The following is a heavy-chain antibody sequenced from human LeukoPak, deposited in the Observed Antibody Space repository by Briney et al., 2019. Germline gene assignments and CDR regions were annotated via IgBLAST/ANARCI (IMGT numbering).Heavy chain of an antibody. J-gene: IGHJ4*02. CDR2: ISGSGGST. CDR3: AKAPLSTVTTKGSHFDY. V-gene: IGHV3-23*01. CDR1: GFTFSSYA. Sequence: PGGSLRLSCAASGFTFSSYAMSWVRQAPGKGLEWVSAISGSGGSTYYADSVKGRFTISRDNSKNTLYLQMNRLRAEDTAVYYCAKAPLSTVTTKGSHFDYWGQGTLVTVSS. D-gene: IGHD4-17*01.